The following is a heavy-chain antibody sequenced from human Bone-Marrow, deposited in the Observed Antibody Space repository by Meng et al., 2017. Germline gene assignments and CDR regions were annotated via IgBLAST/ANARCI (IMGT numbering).Heavy chain of an antibody. CDR2: IYHSGST. Sequence: SETLSLTCTVSGYSISSGYYWGWIRQPPGKGLEWIGSIYHSGSTYYNPSLKSRVTISVDTSKNQFSLKLSSVTAADTAVYYCARFKRGYSGYDWPSGYFDYWGQGTLVTVS. D-gene: IGHD5-12*01. CDR3: ARFKRGYSGYDWPSGYFDY. J-gene: IGHJ4*02. CDR1: GYSISSGYY. V-gene: IGHV4-38-2*02.